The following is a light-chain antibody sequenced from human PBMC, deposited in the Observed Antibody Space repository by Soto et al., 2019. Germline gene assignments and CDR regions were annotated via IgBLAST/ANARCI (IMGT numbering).Light chain of an antibody. CDR2: GNS. V-gene: IGLV1-40*01. CDR1: SFNIGAGYD. J-gene: IGLJ2*01. Sequence: QSVLTQPPSVSGAPGQGVTISCTGSSFNIGAGYDVHWYQQLPGTAPKLLIYGNSNRPSGVPDRFSGSKSGTSASLAITGLQAEDEALYYCHSYDSSLTALVIFGGGTKLTVL. CDR3: HSYDSSLTALVI.